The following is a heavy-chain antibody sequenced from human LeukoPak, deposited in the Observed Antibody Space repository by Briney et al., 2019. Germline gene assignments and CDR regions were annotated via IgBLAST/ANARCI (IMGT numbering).Heavy chain of an antibody. J-gene: IGHJ4*02. CDR3: GKTTTGYSSGRYPGWPVDY. V-gene: IGHV3-23*01. CDR2: IFGSGGSA. Sequence: GGSLRLSCAASGFTFNSYAKYWVRQAPGKGLEWVSGIFGSGGSAHYADSVKGRFTISRDNSKNTVYLQMDSLRVEDTAVYYCGKTTTGYSSGRYPGWPVDYWGQGTLVTVPS. D-gene: IGHD6-19*01. CDR1: GFTFNSYA.